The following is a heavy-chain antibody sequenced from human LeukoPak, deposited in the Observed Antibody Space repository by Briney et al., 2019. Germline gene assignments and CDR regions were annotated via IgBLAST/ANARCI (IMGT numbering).Heavy chain of an antibody. D-gene: IGHD6-13*01. J-gene: IGHJ5*02. Sequence: HPGGSLRLSCAASGFTFSSYAMSWVRQAPGKGLEWVSVISGSGGSTYYADSVKGRFTISRDNSKNTLYLQMNSLRAEDTAVYYCARACSSSWYGGYWFDPWGQGTLVTVSS. V-gene: IGHV3-23*01. CDR1: GFTFSSYA. CDR3: ARACSSSWYGGYWFDP. CDR2: ISGSGGST.